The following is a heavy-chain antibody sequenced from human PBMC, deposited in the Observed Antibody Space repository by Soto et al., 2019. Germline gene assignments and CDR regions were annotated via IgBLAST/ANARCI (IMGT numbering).Heavy chain of an antibody. CDR3: ARLMGVVTVDY. J-gene: IGHJ4*02. Sequence: QLQLQESGPGLVKPSETLSLTCSVSGGSISSTGHYWGWIRQPPGKGLEWIGNIYSAGSPYYNPSLKSSVTISVDTSKNHFSRALTSVTAAYTAVYYCARLMGVVTVDYWGQGALVTVSS. V-gene: IGHV4-39*02. CDR2: IYSAGSP. D-gene: IGHD2-21*02. CDR1: GGSISSTGHY.